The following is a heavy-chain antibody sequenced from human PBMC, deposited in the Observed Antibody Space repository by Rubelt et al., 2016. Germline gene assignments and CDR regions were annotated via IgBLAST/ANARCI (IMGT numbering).Heavy chain of an antibody. V-gene: IGHV1-46*01. D-gene: IGHD6-19*01. CDR3: ARDVAVADREAYFGL. Sequence: GLEWIGAINPQTAPRGYAETFDDPVTFTRDMSTRTVSMEVTSLRSDDTAVYYCARDVAVADREAYFGLWGQGTPITVSA. CDR2: INPQTAPR. J-gene: IGHJ4*02.